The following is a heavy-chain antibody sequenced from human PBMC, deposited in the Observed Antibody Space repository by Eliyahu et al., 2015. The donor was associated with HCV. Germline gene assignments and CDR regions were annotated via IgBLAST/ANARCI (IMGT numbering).Heavy chain of an antibody. CDR2: INHSGST. CDR1: GGSFSGYY. J-gene: IGHJ4*02. V-gene: IGHV4-34*01. CDR3: ARGANY. Sequence: QVQLQQWGAGLLKPSETXSXTXAVYGGSFSGYYWSWIRQPPGKGLEWIGEINHSGSTNYNPSLKSRVTISVDTSKNQFSLKLSSVTAADTAVYYCARGANYWGQGTLVTVSS.